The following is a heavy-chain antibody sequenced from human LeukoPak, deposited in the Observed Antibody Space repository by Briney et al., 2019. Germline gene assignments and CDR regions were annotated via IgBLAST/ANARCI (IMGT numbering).Heavy chain of an antibody. V-gene: IGHV1-18*01. J-gene: IGHJ6*03. Sequence: ASVKVSCKASGYTFNSYGISWVRQAPGQGLEWMGWISAYNGHTNYAQKFQGRVTMTTDTSTSTAYMELRSLRSDDTAVYYCARPIYDFWSGYYSPSGYYYYMDVWGKGTTVTVSS. CDR2: ISAYNGHT. CDR3: ARPIYDFWSGYYSPSGYYYYMDV. D-gene: IGHD3-3*01. CDR1: GYTFNSYG.